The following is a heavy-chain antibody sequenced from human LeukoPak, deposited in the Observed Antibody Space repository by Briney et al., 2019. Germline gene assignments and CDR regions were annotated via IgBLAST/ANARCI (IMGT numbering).Heavy chain of an antibody. Sequence: ASVKVSCKASGYTFTSYGISWVRQAPGQGLEWMGWISAYNGNTNYAQKLQGRVTMTTDTSTSTAYMELRSLRSDDTAVYYCARGDPRGNLGWSWSGRIFDYWGQGTLVTVSS. V-gene: IGHV1-18*01. CDR1: GYTFTSYG. J-gene: IGHJ4*02. CDR2: ISAYNGNT. D-gene: IGHD3-3*01. CDR3: ARGDPRGNLGWSWSGRIFDY.